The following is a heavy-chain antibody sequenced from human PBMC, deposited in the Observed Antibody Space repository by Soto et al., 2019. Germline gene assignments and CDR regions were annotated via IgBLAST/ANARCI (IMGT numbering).Heavy chain of an antibody. D-gene: IGHD2-15*01. CDR2: ISSSDNTI. V-gene: IGHV3-11*01. Sequence: PGGSLRLSCAASGFTFSDYYMNWIRQAPGKGLEWVSNISSSDNTICYADSVKGRLTISRDNAKNSLYLQMSSLRAEDTAVYYCARDSRPVTLWGQGTLVTVSS. CDR3: ARDSRPVTL. J-gene: IGHJ4*02. CDR1: GFTFSDYY.